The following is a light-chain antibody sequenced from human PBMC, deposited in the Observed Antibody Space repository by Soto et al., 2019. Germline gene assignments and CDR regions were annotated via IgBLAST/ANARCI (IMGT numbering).Light chain of an antibody. Sequence: DIQMTQSPSSLSASVGDRVTITCRASQSISSWLAWYQQKPGKAPKLLIYDASGLETGVPSRFSGSGSGTEFTLTISSLQPDDFATYYCQQYNRYSRTFGQGTTGDIK. CDR1: QSISSW. J-gene: IGKJ1*01. V-gene: IGKV1-5*01. CDR2: DAS. CDR3: QQYNRYSRT.